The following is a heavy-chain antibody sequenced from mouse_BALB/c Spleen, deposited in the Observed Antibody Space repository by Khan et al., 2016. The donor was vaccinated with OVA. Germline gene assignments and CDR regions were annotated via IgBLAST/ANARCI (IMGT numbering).Heavy chain of an antibody. CDR1: GYTFTSYT. Sequence: VQLQESGAELARPGASVTMSCKASGYTFTSYTTHWIKLRPGRGLVWIGYFIPSNGFTNYNPKLKDKATLTADKSSTPSYMQLSSLTSDDSAVNNCVRDGAYYRNEGWFAYWGQGTMVTVSA. CDR3: VRDGAYYRNEGWFAY. D-gene: IGHD2-14*01. CDR2: FIPSNGFT. V-gene: IGHV1-4*01. J-gene: IGHJ3*01.